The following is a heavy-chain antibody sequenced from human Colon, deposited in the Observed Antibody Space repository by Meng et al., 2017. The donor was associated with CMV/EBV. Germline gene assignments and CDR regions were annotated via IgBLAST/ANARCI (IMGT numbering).Heavy chain of an antibody. Sequence: GGSLRLSCAASGFTFPDYVMHWVRQAPGKGLEWVSYISSSGSTIYYADSVKGRFTISRDNAKNSLYLQMNSLRAEDTAVYYCARAQRLELPKFLYYFDYWGQGTLVTVSS. V-gene: IGHV3-48*03. D-gene: IGHD1-26*01. CDR3: ARAQRLELPKFLYYFDY. CDR1: GFTFPDYV. J-gene: IGHJ4*02. CDR2: ISSSGSTI.